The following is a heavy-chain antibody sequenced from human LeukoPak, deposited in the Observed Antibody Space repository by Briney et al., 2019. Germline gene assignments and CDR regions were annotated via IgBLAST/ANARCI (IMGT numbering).Heavy chain of an antibody. CDR3: AKGRARGYGYGSN. Sequence: GGSLRLSCAASGFTFSSYGMHWVRQAPGKGLEWVAVISYDGSNKYYADSVKGRFAISRDNSKNTLYLQMNSLRAEDTAVYYCAKGRARGYGYGSNWGQGTLVTVSS. D-gene: IGHD5-18*01. J-gene: IGHJ4*02. CDR2: ISYDGSNK. V-gene: IGHV3-30*18. CDR1: GFTFSSYG.